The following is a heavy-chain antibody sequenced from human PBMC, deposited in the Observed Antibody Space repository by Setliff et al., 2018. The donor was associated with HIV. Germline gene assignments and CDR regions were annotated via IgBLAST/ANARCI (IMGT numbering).Heavy chain of an antibody. CDR2: IYYSGST. CDR1: GGSISSYY. J-gene: IGHJ4*02. V-gene: IGHV4-59*01. CDR3: AGAITFGGVIVH. Sequence: TSETLSLTCTVSGGSISSYYWSWIRQPPGKGLEWIGYIYYSGSTNYNPSLKSRVTISVDTSKKQFSLKLSSVTAADTAVYYCAGAITFGGVIVHWGQGTLVTVSS. D-gene: IGHD3-16*02.